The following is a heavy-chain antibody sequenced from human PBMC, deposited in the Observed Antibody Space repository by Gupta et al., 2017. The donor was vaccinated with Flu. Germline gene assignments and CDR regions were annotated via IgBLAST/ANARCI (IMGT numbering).Heavy chain of an antibody. J-gene: IGHJ4*02. D-gene: IGHD1-26*01. CDR3: ASGLGAT. V-gene: IGHV4-34*01. CDR1: GGSFSGYY. Sequence: QVQLQQWGAGLLKPSETLSLTCAVYGGSFSGYYWSWIRQPPGKGLEWIGEIKQRGSTNYNTSLKSRVTRAVDTSKKQLSMKLSAVTAADTAGYDGASGLGATWGQGTLVTVSS. CDR2: IKQRGST.